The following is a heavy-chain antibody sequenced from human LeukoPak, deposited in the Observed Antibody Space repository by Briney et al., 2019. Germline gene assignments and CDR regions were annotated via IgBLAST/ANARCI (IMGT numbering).Heavy chain of an antibody. Sequence: PSETLSLTCAVYGGSFSGYYWSWIRQPPGKGLEWIGETNHSGSTNYNPSLKSRVTISVDTSKNQFSPKLSSVTAADTAVYYCARGPRWFGVNYGMDVWGQGTTVTVSS. CDR2: TNHSGST. CDR3: ARGPRWFGVNYGMDV. CDR1: GGSFSGYY. D-gene: IGHD3-10*01. J-gene: IGHJ6*02. V-gene: IGHV4-34*01.